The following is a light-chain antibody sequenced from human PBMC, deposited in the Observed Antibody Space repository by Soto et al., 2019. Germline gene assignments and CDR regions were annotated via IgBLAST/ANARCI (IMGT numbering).Light chain of an antibody. J-gene: IGLJ1*01. Sequence: QSVLTQPPSVSGSPGQSVAISCTGTSSDVGSYNRVAWYQQPPGTAHKLIIYDVTNRPSGVPDRFSGSKSGNTASLTISGLQAEDEADYYCNSFTTSSTYVFGTGTKVTVL. V-gene: IGLV2-18*02. CDR3: NSFTTSSTYV. CDR1: SSDVGSYNR. CDR2: DVT.